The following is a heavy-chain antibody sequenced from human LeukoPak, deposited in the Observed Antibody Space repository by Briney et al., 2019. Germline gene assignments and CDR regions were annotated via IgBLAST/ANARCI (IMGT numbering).Heavy chain of an antibody. V-gene: IGHV3-7*01. CDR2: IKKDGGEK. CDR1: RFTFSNYW. J-gene: IGHJ4*02. D-gene: IGHD5-24*01. Sequence: GGSLRLSCVASRFTFSNYWMTWVRQAPGKGLERVANIKKDGGEKYYMESVKGRFTISRDNAKNSLYLQMNSLTVEDTAVYYCARDMGWQQFDQWGQGTLVTVSS. CDR3: ARDMGWQQFDQ.